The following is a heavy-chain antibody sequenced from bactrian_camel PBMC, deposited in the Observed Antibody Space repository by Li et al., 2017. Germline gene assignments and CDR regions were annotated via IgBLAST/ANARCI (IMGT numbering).Heavy chain of an antibody. J-gene: IGHJ6*01. V-gene: IGHV3S53*01. Sequence: VQLVESGGGSVQPGGSLRVSCVASGYRYNNPCMGWFRQAPGKEREAVAAIDRDGVTSFADSVKGRFTISRDDAKNTLYLRMNSLKPEDTAMYYCAADPPRVERLCSDATYQFGYSGQGTQVTVS. D-gene: IGHD4*01. CDR2: IDRDGVT. CDR1: GYRYNNPC. CDR3: AADPPRVERLCSDATYQFGY.